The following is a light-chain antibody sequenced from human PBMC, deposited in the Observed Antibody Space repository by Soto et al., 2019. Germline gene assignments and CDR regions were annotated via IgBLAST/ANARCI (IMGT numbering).Light chain of an antibody. CDR2: GTS. V-gene: IGKV3-20*01. J-gene: IGKJ1*01. Sequence: EIVLTQSPGTLSLSPGERATLSCRASQSISSDYLAWYQQKPGQAPRLLIYGTSSRATGIPDRFSGSGSGTDFTLIISRLEPEDFAVYYCHQYDSSPQTFGHGTTVEIK. CDR1: QSISSDY. CDR3: HQYDSSPQT.